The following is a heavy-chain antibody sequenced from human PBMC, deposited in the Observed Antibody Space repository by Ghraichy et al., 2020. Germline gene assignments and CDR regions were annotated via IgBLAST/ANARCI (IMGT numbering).Heavy chain of an antibody. D-gene: IGHD6-13*01. CDR2: ISAGGST. CDR1: GFTFNNYV. J-gene: IGHJ4*02. Sequence: GSLRLSCAASGFTFNNYVMNWVRQAPGKGLEWVSLISAGGSTYYADSVKGRFTISRDSSKNTLYLQMNSLRAEDTAVYYCAKSYSSNLYFDYWGQGTLVTVSS. CDR3: AKSYSSNLYFDY. V-gene: IGHV3-23*01.